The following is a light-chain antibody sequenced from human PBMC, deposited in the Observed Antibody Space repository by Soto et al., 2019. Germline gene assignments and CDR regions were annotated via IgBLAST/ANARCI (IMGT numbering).Light chain of an antibody. CDR3: QQSYSTLTWT. J-gene: IGKJ1*01. V-gene: IGKV1-39*01. CDR2: AAS. CDR1: QSISSY. Sequence: DIQMTQSPSSLSASVGDRVTITCRASQSISSYLNWYQQKPGKAPNPLIYAASSLQSGVPSRFSGSGSGTDFTLTISSLQPEDFATYYCQQSYSTLTWTFGQGTKVDIK.